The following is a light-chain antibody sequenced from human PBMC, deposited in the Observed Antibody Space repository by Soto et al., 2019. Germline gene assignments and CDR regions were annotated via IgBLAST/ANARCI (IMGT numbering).Light chain of an antibody. V-gene: IGKV3-11*01. Sequence: EIVLTQSPATLSLSPGERATLSCRASRSINNYLAWYQQRPGQAPRLLFYDASNRATGIPARFNGSGSGTDFTLTITALEPDDFAVYYCQQRSNWPPGITFGQGTKVEIK. CDR2: DAS. J-gene: IGKJ2*01. CDR1: RSINNY. CDR3: QQRSNWPPGIT.